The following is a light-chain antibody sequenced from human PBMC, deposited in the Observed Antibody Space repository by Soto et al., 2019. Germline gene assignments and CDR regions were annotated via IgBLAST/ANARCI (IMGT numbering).Light chain of an antibody. J-gene: IGKJ3*01. CDR1: QSINSKS. V-gene: IGKV3-20*01. CDR2: NTS. Sequence: EIVLTQSPGTLSLSPGEGATVSCRVSQSINSKSLVWYQRKFGQAPRLLIYNTSTRATGIPDRFSGSGSGKGFPLSLSGLEPEDFAVYYCQHYGGSFIFGPGTKVDFK. CDR3: QHYGGSFI.